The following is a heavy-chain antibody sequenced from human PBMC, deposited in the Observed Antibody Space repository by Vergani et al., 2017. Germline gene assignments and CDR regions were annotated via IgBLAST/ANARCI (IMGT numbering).Heavy chain of an antibody. J-gene: IGHJ4*02. V-gene: IGHV1-18*01. CDR2: ISAYNGNT. CDR1: GYTFTSYG. Sequence: QVQLVQSGAEVKKPGASVKVSCMASGYTFTSYGISWLRQAPGQGLEGMGWISAYNGNTNYAQKLQGRVTMTTDTSTSTADMALRSLRSDDTAVYYCARMGEEYSGSWYRGRRDPGSDYWGQGTLVTVSS. CDR3: ARMGEEYSGSWYRGRRDPGSDY. D-gene: IGHD6-13*01.